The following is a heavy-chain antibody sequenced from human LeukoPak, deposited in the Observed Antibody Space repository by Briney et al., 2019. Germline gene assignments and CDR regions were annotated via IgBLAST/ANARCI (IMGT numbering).Heavy chain of an antibody. Sequence: GGSLTLSCAASGFTFSGSAMHWVRQASGKGLEWVGRIRSKANSYATAYAASVKGRFTISRDDSKNTAYLQMNSLKTVDTAVYYCTRPIQGLYEGPRFDPWGQGTLVTVSS. CDR2: IRSKANSYAT. D-gene: IGHD3-16*01. V-gene: IGHV3-73*01. CDR1: GFTFSGSA. J-gene: IGHJ5*02. CDR3: TRPIQGLYEGPRFDP.